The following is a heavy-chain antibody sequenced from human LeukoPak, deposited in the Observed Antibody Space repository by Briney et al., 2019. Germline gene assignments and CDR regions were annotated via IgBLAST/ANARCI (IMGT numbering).Heavy chain of an antibody. V-gene: IGHV3-23*01. CDR2: TSGSGGST. CDR3: AKDFPMSGSYLSDY. CDR1: GFTFSSYA. D-gene: IGHD1-26*01. Sequence: PGGSLRLSCAASGFTFSSYAMSWVRQAPGKGLEWVSATSGSGGSTYYADSVKGRFTISRDNSKNTLYLQMNSLRAEDTAVYYCAKDFPMSGSYLSDYWGQGTLVTVSS. J-gene: IGHJ4*02.